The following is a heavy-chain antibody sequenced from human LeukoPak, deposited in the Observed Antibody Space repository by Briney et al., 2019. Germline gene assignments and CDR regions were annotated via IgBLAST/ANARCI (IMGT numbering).Heavy chain of an antibody. J-gene: IGHJ4*02. Sequence: PGGSLRLSCAASGFTFRTSEMNWVRQAPGRGLEWISCISTHGSTTYYADSVRCRFTISRDNAENSLYLQMNSLRAEDTAVYYCARGFRHTAMFLDHWGQGNLVTVSS. D-gene: IGHD5-18*01. CDR3: ARGFRHTAMFLDH. CDR2: ISTHGSTT. CDR1: GFTFRTSE. V-gene: IGHV3-48*03.